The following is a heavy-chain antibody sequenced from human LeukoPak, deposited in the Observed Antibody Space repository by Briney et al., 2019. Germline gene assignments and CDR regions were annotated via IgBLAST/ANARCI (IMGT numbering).Heavy chain of an antibody. D-gene: IGHD3-10*01. CDR1: GFRFSSHG. Sequence: GGSLRLSCAESGFRFSSHGMHWVRQAPGKGLEWLGYIWYDGSNPDYVDPVKGRFTISRDNSKNTVYLQMNSLSAEDTAVYHCARFVGSDYTGSFDLWGQGTPVTVSS. CDR2: IWYDGSNP. V-gene: IGHV3-33*01. J-gene: IGHJ4*02. CDR3: ARFVGSDYTGSFDL.